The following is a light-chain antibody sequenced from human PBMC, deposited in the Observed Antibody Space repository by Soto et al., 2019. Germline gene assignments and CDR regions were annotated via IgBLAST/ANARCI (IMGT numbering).Light chain of an antibody. Sequence: QSVVTQPPSASGTPGQRVSISCSGSSSNIGSNTVNWYQQLPGTAPKLLMYSNNQRPSGVPDRFSGSKSGTSASLAISGLQSEDEADYYCAAWDDSLNGPNYVFGTGTKLTVL. CDR3: AAWDDSLNGPNYV. CDR1: SSNIGSNT. V-gene: IGLV1-44*01. CDR2: SNN. J-gene: IGLJ1*01.